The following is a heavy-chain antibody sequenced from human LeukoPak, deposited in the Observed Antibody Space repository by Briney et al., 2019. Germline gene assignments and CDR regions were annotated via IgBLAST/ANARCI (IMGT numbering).Heavy chain of an antibody. CDR1: GFTFSSYA. J-gene: IGHJ6*02. CDR3: AKGPTRYCSSTSCYWGYYYGMDV. Sequence: PGGSLRLSCAASGFTFSSYAMSWVRQGPGKGLEWVSAISGSGGSTYYADSVKGRFTISRDNSKNTLYLQMNSLRAEDTAVYYCAKGPTRYCSSTSCYWGYYYGMDVWGQGTTVTVSS. V-gene: IGHV3-23*01. D-gene: IGHD2-2*01. CDR2: ISGSGGST.